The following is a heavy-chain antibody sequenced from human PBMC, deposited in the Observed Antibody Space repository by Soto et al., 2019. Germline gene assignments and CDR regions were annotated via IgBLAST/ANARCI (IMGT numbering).Heavy chain of an antibody. J-gene: IGHJ4*02. D-gene: IGHD5-12*01. CDR1: GYTFTSYD. CDR2: INAGNGKT. Sequence: ASVKVSCKASGYTFTSYDINWVRQATGQGLEWMAWINAGNGKTEYSRNFQGRVTTTSDTSASTAYMELISLRSEDTAVYYCARELATGNLPFDYWGQGALVTVSS. CDR3: ARELATGNLPFDY. V-gene: IGHV1-3*01.